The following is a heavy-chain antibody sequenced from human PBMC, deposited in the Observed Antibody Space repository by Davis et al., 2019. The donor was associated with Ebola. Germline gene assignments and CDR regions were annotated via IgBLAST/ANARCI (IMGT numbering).Heavy chain of an antibody. V-gene: IGHV3-23*01. CDR1: GFTFTSYA. D-gene: IGHD3-10*01. J-gene: IGHJ4*02. Sequence: GESLKISCAASGFTFTSYAMSWVRQAPGKGLEWVSVISGSGGSTYYADSVKGRFTVSRDNSKNTVYLQMNSLKPEDTAVYYWAKPWFGELSGFDYWGQGTLVAVPS. CDR3: AKPWFGELSGFDY. CDR2: ISGSGGST.